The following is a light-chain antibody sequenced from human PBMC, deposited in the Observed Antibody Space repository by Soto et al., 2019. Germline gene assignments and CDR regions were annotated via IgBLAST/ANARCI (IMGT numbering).Light chain of an antibody. Sequence: EIVLTQSPATLSLSPGERATLSCRASQSVSRYLAWYQQKPGQAPRLLIYDASNRATVIPARFSGSGSGTDFTLTISSLDPEDFAFYYCQQRSDWPSTFGGGTKVQIK. CDR3: QQRSDWPST. V-gene: IGKV3-11*01. CDR2: DAS. J-gene: IGKJ4*01. CDR1: QSVSRY.